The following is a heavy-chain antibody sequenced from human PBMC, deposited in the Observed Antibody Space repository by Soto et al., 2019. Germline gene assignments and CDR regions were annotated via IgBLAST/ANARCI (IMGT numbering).Heavy chain of an antibody. CDR1: GLTFSSYG. D-gene: IGHD6-13*01. Sequence: PGGSLRLSCAASGLTFSSYGMHWVRQAPGKGLEWVAVIWYDGSNKYYADSVKGRFTISRDNSKNTLYLQMNSLRAEDTAVYYCARISYSSSWYRFDYWGQGTLVTVSS. CDR3: ARISYSSSWYRFDY. J-gene: IGHJ4*02. CDR2: IWYDGSNK. V-gene: IGHV3-33*01.